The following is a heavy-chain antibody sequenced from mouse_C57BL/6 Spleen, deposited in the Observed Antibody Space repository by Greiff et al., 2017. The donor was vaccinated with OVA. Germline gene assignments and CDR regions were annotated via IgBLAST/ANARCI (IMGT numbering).Heavy chain of an antibody. Sequence: EVQLVESGGDLVKPGGSLKLSCAASGFTFSSYGMSWVRQTPDKRLEWVATISSGGSYTYYPDSVKGRFTISRDNAKNTLYLQMSSLKSEDTAMYYCARHDLYGSSYRYAMDYWGQGTSVTVSS. CDR3: ARHDLYGSSYRYAMDY. D-gene: IGHD1-1*01. J-gene: IGHJ4*01. CDR1: GFTFSSYG. CDR2: ISSGGSYT. V-gene: IGHV5-6*01.